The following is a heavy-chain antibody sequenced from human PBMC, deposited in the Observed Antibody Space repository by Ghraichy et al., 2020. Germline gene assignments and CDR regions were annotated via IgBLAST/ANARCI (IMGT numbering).Heavy chain of an antibody. CDR3: ARNKTGSLSGWFDT. J-gene: IGHJ5*02. D-gene: IGHD6-6*01. CDR1: GGSMSTSADY. V-gene: IGHV4-39*01. CDR2: IYNSVST. Sequence: SQTLSLTCTVSGGSMSTSADYWGWIRQPPGKRLEWIGSIYNSVSTHYNPSLRSRVTISVDPSKDQFSLRLTSVTASDTAAYYCARNKTGSLSGWFDTWGPGLLVTVSS.